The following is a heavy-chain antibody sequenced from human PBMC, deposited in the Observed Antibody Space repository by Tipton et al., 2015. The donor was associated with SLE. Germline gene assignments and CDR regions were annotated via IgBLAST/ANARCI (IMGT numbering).Heavy chain of an antibody. CDR3: AKGSSSSTSFSAFDI. J-gene: IGHJ3*02. CDR2: ISWNSGSI. D-gene: IGHD2-2*01. V-gene: IGHV3-9*01. CDR1: GFTFDDYA. Sequence: SLRLSCAASGFTFDDYAMHWVRQAPGKGLEWVSGISWNSGSIGYADSVKGRFTISRDNAKNSLYLQMNSLRAEDTALYYCAKGSSSSTSFSAFDIWGQGTMVTVSS.